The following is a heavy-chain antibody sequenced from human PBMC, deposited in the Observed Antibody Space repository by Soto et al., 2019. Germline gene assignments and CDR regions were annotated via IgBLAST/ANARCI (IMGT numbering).Heavy chain of an antibody. Sequence: GGSLRLSCAASGFTFSSYGMHWVRQAPGKGLEWVAVISYDGSNKYYADSVKGRFTISRDNSKNTLYLQMNSLRAEDTAVYYCAKDRAGYSNYVGSPGYGMDVWGQRTTVTVSS. V-gene: IGHV3-30*18. D-gene: IGHD4-4*01. CDR1: GFTFSSYG. CDR2: ISYDGSNK. J-gene: IGHJ6*02. CDR3: AKDRAGYSNYVGSPGYGMDV.